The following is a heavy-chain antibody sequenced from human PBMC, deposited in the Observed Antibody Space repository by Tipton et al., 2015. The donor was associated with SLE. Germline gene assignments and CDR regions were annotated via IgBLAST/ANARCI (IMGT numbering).Heavy chain of an antibody. CDR2: INHSGST. D-gene: IGHD6-19*01. J-gene: IGHJ6*03. V-gene: IGHV4-34*01. CDR3: ARGLGAYSSGWRYYYYYMDV. CDR1: GGSFSGYY. Sequence: TLSLTCAVYGGSFSGYYWTWIRQPPGKGLEWIGEINHSGSTNYNPPLKSRVTISVDTSKNQLSLKLSSVTAADTAVYYCARGLGAYSSGWRYYYYYMDVWGKGTTVSVSS.